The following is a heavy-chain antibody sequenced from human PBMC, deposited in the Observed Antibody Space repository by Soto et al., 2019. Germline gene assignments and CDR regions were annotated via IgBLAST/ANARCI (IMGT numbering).Heavy chain of an antibody. V-gene: IGHV1-2*02. Sequence: ASVKVSCKASGFTFTGHYIHWVRQAPGQGLEWMGWINPNSGGTSYAQKFQGRVTMTRDTSITTAYMELSRLSSDDTAIYYCAKSGSSFRPSLGYFDYWGQGTLVTVSS. CDR3: AKSGSSFRPSLGYFDY. D-gene: IGHD1-26*01. CDR1: GFTFTGHY. CDR2: INPNSGGT. J-gene: IGHJ4*02.